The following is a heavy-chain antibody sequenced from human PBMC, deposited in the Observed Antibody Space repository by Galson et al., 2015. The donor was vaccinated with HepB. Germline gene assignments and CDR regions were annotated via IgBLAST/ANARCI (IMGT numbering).Heavy chain of an antibody. CDR3: TSNVPETGDFEN. D-gene: IGHD7-27*01. Sequence: SVKVSXXXSGYTFTSYDINWVRQATGQGLEXXGWMNPNSGNTGYSQKFQGRXTMTRDTSITTAXMELRSLRSEDTAVYYCTSNVPETGDFENWGQGTLVTXSS. J-gene: IGHJ4*02. CDR1: GYTFTSYD. V-gene: IGHV1-8*01. CDR2: MNPNSGNT.